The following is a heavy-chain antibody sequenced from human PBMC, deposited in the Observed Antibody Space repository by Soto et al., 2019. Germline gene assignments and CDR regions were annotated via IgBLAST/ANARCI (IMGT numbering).Heavy chain of an antibody. CDR3: EREEKWLYGGLDAFDI. Sequence: DSVKVSCKASGYTFTSYGISWVRQAPGQGLEWMGWISAYNGNTNYAQKLQGRVTMTTDTSTSTAYMELRSLRSDDTDVYYCEREEKWLYGGLDAFDIWGQVKMVTVSS. CDR1: GYTFTSYG. CDR2: ISAYNGNT. V-gene: IGHV1-18*01. D-gene: IGHD6-19*01. J-gene: IGHJ3*02.